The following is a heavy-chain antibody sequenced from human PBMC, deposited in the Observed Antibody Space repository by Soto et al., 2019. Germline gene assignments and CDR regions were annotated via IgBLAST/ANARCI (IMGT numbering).Heavy chain of an antibody. Sequence: PEGSLRLSCAASGFSFNNHGMHWVRQAPGKGLEWVAFVWHDGSNKGYADSVKGRFTISRDNSKNTLNLQMNSLRVEDTAVYYCTRAAIRGELLDYWGQGTQVTVSS. V-gene: IGHV3-33*01. CDR2: VWHDGSNK. J-gene: IGHJ4*02. D-gene: IGHD1-26*01. CDR3: TRAAIRGELLDY. CDR1: GFSFNNHG.